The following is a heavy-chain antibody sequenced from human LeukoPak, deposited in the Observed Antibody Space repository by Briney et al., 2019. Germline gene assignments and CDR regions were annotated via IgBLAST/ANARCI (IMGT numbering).Heavy chain of an antibody. CDR3: ARGSGIQLWFNYYYYMDV. J-gene: IGHJ6*03. CDR1: GYTFTSYD. CDR2: MSPNSGNT. V-gene: IGHV1-8*01. Sequence: ASVKVSCKASGYTFTSYDINWARQATGQGLEWMGWMSPNSGNTGYAQKFQGRVTMTRNTSISTAYMELSSLRSEDTAVYYCARGSGIQLWFNYYYYMDVWGKGTTVTVSS. D-gene: IGHD5-18*01.